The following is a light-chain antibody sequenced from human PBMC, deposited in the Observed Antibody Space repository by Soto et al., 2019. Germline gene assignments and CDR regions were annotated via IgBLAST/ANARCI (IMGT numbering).Light chain of an antibody. V-gene: IGLV2-14*01. CDR3: SSFTTDSTYV. Sequence: QSALTQPASVSGSPGQSITISCTGTSSDVAANIFVSWYQQHPGKVPKLMIYTVSSRPSGVSQRFSGSKSGNTASLTISGLQAEDEADYYCSSFTTDSTYVFGTGTKVTVL. J-gene: IGLJ1*01. CDR1: SSDVAANIF. CDR2: TVS.